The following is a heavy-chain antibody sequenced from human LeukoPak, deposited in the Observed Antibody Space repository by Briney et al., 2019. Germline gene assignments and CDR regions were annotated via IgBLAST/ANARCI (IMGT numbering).Heavy chain of an antibody. Sequence: NPSETLSLTCTVSGGSISSYYWSWIRQPPGKGLEWIGYIYYSGSTSYNPSLKSRVTISLDTSKNQFSLKLSSVTAADTAVYYCARDLTMVRGAEGPIWGQGTMVTVSS. J-gene: IGHJ3*02. CDR2: IYYSGST. CDR1: GGSISSYY. CDR3: ARDLTMVRGAEGPI. D-gene: IGHD3-10*01. V-gene: IGHV4-59*01.